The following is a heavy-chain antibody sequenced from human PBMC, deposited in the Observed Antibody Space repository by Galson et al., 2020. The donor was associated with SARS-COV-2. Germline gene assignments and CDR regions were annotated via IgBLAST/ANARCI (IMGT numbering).Heavy chain of an antibody. V-gene: IGHV4-39*02. CDR3: ARGRGSYYSL. J-gene: IGHJ4*02. D-gene: IGHD1-26*01. CDR1: GGSISSGGYY. CDR2: INHSGSS. Sequence: SETLSLTCTVSGGSISSGGYYWSWIRQPPGKGLEWIGEINHSGSSNYNPSLKSRLIILGDTSKNHFSLNLSSVTAADTAVYYCARGRGSYYSLWGQGTLVTVSS.